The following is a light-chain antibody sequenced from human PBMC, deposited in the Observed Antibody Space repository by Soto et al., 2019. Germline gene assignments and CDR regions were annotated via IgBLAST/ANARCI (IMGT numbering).Light chain of an antibody. Sequence: ESVMTQSAAALSLSPGERATRSCRASESVRSNLAWYQQKPGRAPRLLIYGASTRATGIPARFSGSGSGTEFTLTISYLQSEEVAVCDSQPYNKCPRGTLAEGTKVDIK. CDR3: QPYNKCPRGT. J-gene: IGKJ1*01. CDR1: ESVRSN. V-gene: IGKV3D-15*01. CDR2: GAS.